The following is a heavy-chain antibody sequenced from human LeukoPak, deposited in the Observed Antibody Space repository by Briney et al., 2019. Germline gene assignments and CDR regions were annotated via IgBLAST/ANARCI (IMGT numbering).Heavy chain of an antibody. V-gene: IGHV4-39*01. Sequence: SETLSLTCTVSGGSISSSSYYWGWIRQPPGKGLEWIGSIYYSGSTYYNPSLKSRVTISVDTSKNQFSLKLSSVTAADTAVYYCATYSSSWPHYNWFDPWGQGTLVTVSS. D-gene: IGHD6-13*01. J-gene: IGHJ5*02. CDR3: ATYSSSWPHYNWFDP. CDR1: GGSISSSSYY. CDR2: IYYSGST.